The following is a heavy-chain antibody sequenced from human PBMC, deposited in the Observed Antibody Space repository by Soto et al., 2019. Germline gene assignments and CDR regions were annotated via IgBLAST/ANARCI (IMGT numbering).Heavy chain of an antibody. V-gene: IGHV1-18*01. CDR2: ISGYNGNT. CDR1: GYTFTTYG. CDR3: ARDPPGYPNFFDH. D-gene: IGHD3-16*02. Sequence: QVQLVQSGAEVKKPGASVKVSCETSGYTFTTYGLSWVRQDPGQGLEWMGWISGYNGNTNYAQKLQGRVTVTADTSTSTADMELRSLTSDDTALYCCARDPPGYPNFFDHWGQGTLVTVSS. J-gene: IGHJ4*02.